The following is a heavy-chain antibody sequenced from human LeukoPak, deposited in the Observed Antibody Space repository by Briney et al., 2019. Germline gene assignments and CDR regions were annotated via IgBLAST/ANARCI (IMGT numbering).Heavy chain of an antibody. V-gene: IGHV3-11*04. CDR3: AREGDYDFWSGYGGFDP. CDR1: GFTFSDYY. J-gene: IGHJ5*02. D-gene: IGHD3-3*01. CDR2: ISSSGSTI. Sequence: PGGSLRLSCAASGFTFSDYYMSWIRQAPGRGLEWVSYISSSGSTIYYADSVKGRFTISRDNAKNSLYLQMNSLRAEDTAVHYCAREGDYDFWSGYGGFDPWGQGTLVTVSS.